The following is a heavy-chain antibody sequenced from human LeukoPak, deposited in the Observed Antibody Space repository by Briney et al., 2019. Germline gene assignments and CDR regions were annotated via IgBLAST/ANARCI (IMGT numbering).Heavy chain of an antibody. D-gene: IGHD3-22*01. CDR1: GFTFSSYW. CDR2: IKQDGSEK. Sequence: PGGSLRLSCAASGFTFSSYWMSWVRQAPGKGLEWVANIKQDGSEKYYVDSVKGRFTISRDNAKNSLYLQMNSLRAEDTAVYYCARDSPDSPDPDYDSSGYLFDYWGQGTLVTVSS. J-gene: IGHJ4*02. CDR3: ARDSPDSPDPDYDSSGYLFDY. V-gene: IGHV3-7*01.